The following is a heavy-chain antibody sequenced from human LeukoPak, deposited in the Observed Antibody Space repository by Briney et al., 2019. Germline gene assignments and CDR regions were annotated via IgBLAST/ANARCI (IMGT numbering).Heavy chain of an antibody. CDR3: ARDRLGYDSSGYDAFDI. CDR2: IWYDGSKK. D-gene: IGHD3-22*01. CDR1: GFTFSSYG. J-gene: IGHJ3*02. V-gene: IGHV3-33*01. Sequence: GGSLRLSCAASGFTFSSYGMHWVRQAPGKGLEWVAVIWYDGSKKYYVDSVKGRFTISRDNSKNSLYLQMNSLRAEYTAVYYCARDRLGYDSSGYDAFDIWGQGTMVTVSS.